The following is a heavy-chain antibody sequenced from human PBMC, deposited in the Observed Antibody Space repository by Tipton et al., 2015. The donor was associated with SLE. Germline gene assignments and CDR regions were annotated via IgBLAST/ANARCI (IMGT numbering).Heavy chain of an antibody. Sequence: GSLRLSCAASGFSFSSYAMSWVRQAPGKGLEWVSVISGSGGSTYYADSVKGRFTISRDNSRNTLYLQMNSLRAEDTAIYYCANPSADMVQGVIIGGYWGQGTLVTVSS. CDR1: GFSFSSYA. D-gene: IGHD3-10*01. CDR2: ISGSGGST. CDR3: ANPSADMVQGVIIGGY. V-gene: IGHV3-23*01. J-gene: IGHJ1*01.